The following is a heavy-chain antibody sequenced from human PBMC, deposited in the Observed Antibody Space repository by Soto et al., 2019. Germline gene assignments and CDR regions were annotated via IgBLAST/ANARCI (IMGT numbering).Heavy chain of an antibody. V-gene: IGHV1-3*01. CDR2: INAGKGDR. D-gene: IGHD6-19*01. Sequence: QVQIVQSGAEVKKPGASVKVSCKASGYTFSRYAIHWVRQAPGERLEWMGWINAGKGDRKYSQKFQGRVTITWDTSATTVYMELRSLRSEDTAVYYCARVRTGLGWDYWGQGTLVTVSS. J-gene: IGHJ4*02. CDR3: ARVRTGLGWDY. CDR1: GYTFSRYA.